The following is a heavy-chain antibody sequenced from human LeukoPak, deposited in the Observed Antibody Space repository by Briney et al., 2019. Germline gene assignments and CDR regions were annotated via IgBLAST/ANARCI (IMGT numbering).Heavy chain of an antibody. Sequence: PGGSLRLSCAASGFTFDDYAMPWVRQAPGKGLEWVSGISWHSNYIDYADSVKGRFTISRDNAKNSLYLQMNSLRAEDTALYYCAKDMLAGDIVGATLGAFDIWGQGTMVTVSS. CDR2: ISWHSNYI. J-gene: IGHJ3*02. D-gene: IGHD1-26*01. CDR1: GFTFDDYA. CDR3: AKDMLAGDIVGATLGAFDI. V-gene: IGHV3-9*01.